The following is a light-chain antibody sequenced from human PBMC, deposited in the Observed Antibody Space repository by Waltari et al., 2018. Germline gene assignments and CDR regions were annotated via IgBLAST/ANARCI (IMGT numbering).Light chain of an antibody. J-gene: IGKJ2*01. CDR3: QQFGSPFT. CDR2: GAS. V-gene: IGKV3-20*01. Sequence: EIVLTQSPDTLSLSPGERAALSCRASQIVERNYLVWYQQKRGQPPRLLIFGASNRAAGIPDRFSGSGSGTDFTLTISRLEPEDFAVYYCQQFGSPFTFGQGTKVEI. CDR1: QIVERNY.